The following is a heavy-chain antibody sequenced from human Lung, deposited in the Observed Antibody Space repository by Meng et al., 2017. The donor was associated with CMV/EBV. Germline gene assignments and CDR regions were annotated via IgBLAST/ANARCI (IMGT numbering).Heavy chain of an antibody. CDR3: ARRPWGLDV. Sequence: GESXKISCAASGFTFSSYWMGWVRQAPGKGLEWVANINQDGSEKYYVDSVEGRFTISRDNAKDSLYLQMKALRAEETAVYYCARRPWGLDVWGQGTTGTGLL. V-gene: IGHV3-7*01. CDR2: INQDGSEK. D-gene: IGHD3-16*01. CDR1: GFTFSSYW. J-gene: IGHJ6*02.